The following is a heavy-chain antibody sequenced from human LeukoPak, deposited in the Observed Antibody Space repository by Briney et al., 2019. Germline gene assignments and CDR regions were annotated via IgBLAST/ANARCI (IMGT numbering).Heavy chain of an antibody. CDR1: GYSFSNYA. J-gene: IGHJ4*02. Sequence: GASVKVSCKASGYSFSNYAMNWVRHAPGQGLEWMGWINTNTGNPTYAQGFTGRFVFSLDTSVSTAYLQISSLKADDTALYYCARDVQQRVREFDYWGQGTLVTVSS. CDR3: ARDVQQRVREFDY. CDR2: INTNTGNP. D-gene: IGHD6-6*01. V-gene: IGHV7-4-1*02.